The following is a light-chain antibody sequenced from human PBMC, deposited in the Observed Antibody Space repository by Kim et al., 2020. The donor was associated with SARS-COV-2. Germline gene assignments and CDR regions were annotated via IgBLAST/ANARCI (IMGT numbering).Light chain of an antibody. J-gene: IGKJ2*01. V-gene: IGKV1-39*01. CDR1: QSVFNH. CDR3: QQSYSTPPHT. Sequence: DIHMTQSPSSLSVSVGDRVTITCRASQSVFNHLNWYQHKPGRAPELLIYGTSNLHSGVPSRFSGSGFGTDFTLTITSLQPEDSATYYCQQSYSTPPHTFGQGTKLEI. CDR2: GTS.